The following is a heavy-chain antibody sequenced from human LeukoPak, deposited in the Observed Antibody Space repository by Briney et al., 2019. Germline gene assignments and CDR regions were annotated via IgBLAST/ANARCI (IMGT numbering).Heavy chain of an antibody. CDR3: ASRGAVLRYFDWFGPPTDFDY. CDR1: GGSFSGYY. Sequence: SETLSLTCAVYGGSFSGYYWSWIRQPPGKGLEWIGEINHSGSTNYNPSLKSRVTISVDTSKNQFSLKLSSVTAADTAVYYCASRGAVLRYFDWFGPPTDFDYWGQGTLVTVSS. V-gene: IGHV4-34*01. CDR2: INHSGST. D-gene: IGHD3-9*01. J-gene: IGHJ4*02.